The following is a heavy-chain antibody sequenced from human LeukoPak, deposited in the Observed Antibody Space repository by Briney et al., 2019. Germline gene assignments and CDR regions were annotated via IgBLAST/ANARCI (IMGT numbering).Heavy chain of an antibody. V-gene: IGHV4-59*08. CDR2: IYYSGNT. CDR1: GVSISSYY. CDR3: ARHSGYSRFDY. D-gene: IGHD2-15*01. Sequence: SETLSLTCTVSGVSISSYYWSWIRQPPGKGLEWIGYIYYSGNTNYNPSLKSRVTISVDTSKNQFSLKLSSLTAADTAVYYCARHSGYSRFDYWGQGTLVTVSS. J-gene: IGHJ4*02.